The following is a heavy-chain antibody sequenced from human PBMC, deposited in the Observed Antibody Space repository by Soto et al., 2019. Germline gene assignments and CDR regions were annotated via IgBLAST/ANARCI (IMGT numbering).Heavy chain of an antibody. Sequence: PGGSLRLSCVASGFTFSSYAMSWVRQSPGKGLEWVSGISGSGGHTYYADSVKGRFTISRDNSKSTLSLQMNSLRVEDTALYFCVNARYFGSRWCGLDNWGQGTLVTVSS. V-gene: IGHV3-23*01. CDR3: VNARYFGSRWCGLDN. CDR2: ISGSGGHT. J-gene: IGHJ4*02. D-gene: IGHD6-13*01. CDR1: GFTFSSYA.